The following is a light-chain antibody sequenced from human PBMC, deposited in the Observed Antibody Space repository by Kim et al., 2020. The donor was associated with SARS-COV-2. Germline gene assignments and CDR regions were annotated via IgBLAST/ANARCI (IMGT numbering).Light chain of an antibody. V-gene: IGKV3-15*01. CDR3: QKYNNCPPWT. J-gene: IGKJ1*01. Sequence: CLGERATPSCRASESVSGDLAWYQKKPVQAPRRLIYRAHTRATVIPARVSVSVSRTEFTLTICGVQTENIAVYICQKYNNCPPWTLFQGTKV. CDR2: RAH. CDR1: ESVSGD.